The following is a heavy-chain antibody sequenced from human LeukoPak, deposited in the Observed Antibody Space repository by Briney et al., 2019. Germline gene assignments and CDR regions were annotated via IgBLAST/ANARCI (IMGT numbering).Heavy chain of an antibody. CDR3: ARDLILFGLSTPSSGY. D-gene: IGHD3-10*01. J-gene: IGHJ4*02. V-gene: IGHV1-2*02. CDR1: GYTFTGYY. CDR2: INPNSGGT. Sequence: GASVKVSCKASGYTFTGYYMHWVRQAPGQGLEWMGWINPNSGGTNYAQKFQGRVTMTRDTSISTAYMELSRLRSDDTAVYYCARDLILFGLSTPSSGYWGQGTLVTVSS.